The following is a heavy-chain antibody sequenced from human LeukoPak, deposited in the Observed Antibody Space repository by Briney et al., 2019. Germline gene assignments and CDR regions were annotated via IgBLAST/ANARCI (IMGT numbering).Heavy chain of an antibody. CDR3: ARGPWFGELLY. CDR1: GFTFSSYS. Sequence: PGGSLRLSCAASGFTFSSYSMNWVRQAPGKGLEWVSYISSSSSTIYYADSVKGRFTISRDNAKNSLYLQMNSLRAEDTAVYYCARGPWFGELLYWGQGTLVTVSS. J-gene: IGHJ4*02. D-gene: IGHD3-10*01. V-gene: IGHV3-48*01. CDR2: ISSSSSTI.